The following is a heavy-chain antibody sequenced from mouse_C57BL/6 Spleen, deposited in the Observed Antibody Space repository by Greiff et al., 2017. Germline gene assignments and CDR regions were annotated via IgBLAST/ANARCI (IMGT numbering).Heavy chain of an antibody. CDR2: ISSGSSTI. D-gene: IGHD1-1*01. Sequence: EVKLQESGGGLVKPGGSLKLSCAASGFTFSDYGMHWVRQAPEKGLEWVAYISSGSSTIYYADTVKGRFTISRDNAKNTLFLQMTSLRSEDTAMYYCARGLITTVVGYLDYWGQGTTLTVSS. V-gene: IGHV5-17*01. CDR3: ARGLITTVVGYLDY. J-gene: IGHJ2*01. CDR1: GFTFSDYG.